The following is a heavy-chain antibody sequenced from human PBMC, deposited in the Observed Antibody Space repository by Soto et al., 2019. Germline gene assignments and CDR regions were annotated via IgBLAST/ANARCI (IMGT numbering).Heavy chain of an antibody. D-gene: IGHD2-21*02. V-gene: IGHV1-2*04. Sequence: ASVKVSCKASGYTFTGYYMNWVRQAPEQGLEWMGWINPNSGSTHYAQKFQGWVTMTRDTSISTAYMELSRLRSDDTAVYYCARDRVYCGGDCYSTGRFGYYYYGMDVWGQGTTVTVSS. CDR2: INPNSGST. J-gene: IGHJ6*02. CDR1: GYTFTGYY. CDR3: ARDRVYCGGDCYSTGRFGYYYYGMDV.